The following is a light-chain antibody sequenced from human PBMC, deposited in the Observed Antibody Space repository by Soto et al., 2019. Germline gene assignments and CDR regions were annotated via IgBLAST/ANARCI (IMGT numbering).Light chain of an antibody. J-gene: IGKJ2*01. V-gene: IGKV3-20*01. CDR1: QRVSSSY. CDR3: QQYGSSPMYT. CDR2: GAS. Sequence: EIVLTQSPGTLSLSPGERATLSCRASQRVSSSYLAWYQQKPGQAPRLLIYGASSRATGIPDRFSGSGSGTDFTLTISRLEPEDFAVYYCQQYGSSPMYTFGQGIKLEIK.